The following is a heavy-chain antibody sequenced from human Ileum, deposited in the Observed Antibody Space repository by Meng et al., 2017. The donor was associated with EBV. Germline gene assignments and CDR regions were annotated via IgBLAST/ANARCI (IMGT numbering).Heavy chain of an antibody. V-gene: IGHV4-39*01. CDR1: GGSISSSNYC. Sequence: QDLGPGLVKPWDPLSRTWIVFGGSISSSNYCWGWTRQPPGKGLEWIQSICYTDYTYYNPSLKSRVTISADKSKNQFSLRLNSLTAADTAVYYCAMGPDYAKTGYWGQGTLVTVSS. CDR3: AMGPDYAKTGY. CDR2: ICYTDYT. D-gene: IGHD4-17*01. J-gene: IGHJ4*02.